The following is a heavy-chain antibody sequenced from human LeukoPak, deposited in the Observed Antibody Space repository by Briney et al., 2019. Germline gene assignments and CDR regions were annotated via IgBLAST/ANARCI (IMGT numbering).Heavy chain of an antibody. CDR1: GLTFSSFD. J-gene: IGHJ3*02. Sequence: GGSLRLSCAASGLTFSSFDMSWVRQAPGKGLEWVSVISGSGGFTYFADSVKGRFTISRDNSKNTLYLQMNSLRAEDTAVYYCAKGGYSSGWNYNDAFDIWGQGTMVTVSS. D-gene: IGHD6-19*01. CDR2: ISGSGGFT. CDR3: AKGGYSSGWNYNDAFDI. V-gene: IGHV3-23*01.